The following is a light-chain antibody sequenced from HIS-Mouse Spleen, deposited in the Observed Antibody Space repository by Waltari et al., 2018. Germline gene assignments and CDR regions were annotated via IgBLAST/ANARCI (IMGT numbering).Light chain of an antibody. CDR2: AAS. V-gene: IGKV1-8*01. Sequence: AIRMTQSPSSFSASTGDRVTITCRASQGISSYLACYQQKQGKAPKLLIYAASTLQSGVPSRLSGSGSGTDFPLTISCLQSEYFATYYCQQYYSTPPTFGQGTKVEIK. CDR3: QQYYSTPPT. J-gene: IGKJ1*01. CDR1: QGISSY.